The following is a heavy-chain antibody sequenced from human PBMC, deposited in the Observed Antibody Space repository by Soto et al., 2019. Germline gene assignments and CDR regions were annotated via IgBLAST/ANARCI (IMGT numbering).Heavy chain of an antibody. CDR1: GFTFSSYS. CDR3: ARDQGLLFFGESTYPYAMDF. Sequence: GGSLRLSCAASGFTFSSYSMNWVRQAPGKGLEWVSSISSSSSYIYYADSVKGRFTISRDNAKNSLYLQMNSLRAEDTAVYYCARDQGLLFFGESTYPYAMDFWGPGLMLTLSS. CDR2: ISSSSSYI. V-gene: IGHV3-21*01. D-gene: IGHD3-10*01. J-gene: IGHJ6*02.